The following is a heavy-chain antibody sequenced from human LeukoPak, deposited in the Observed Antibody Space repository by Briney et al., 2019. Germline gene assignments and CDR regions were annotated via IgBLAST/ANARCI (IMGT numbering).Heavy chain of an antibody. CDR3: TRGGDAHKLGNF. D-gene: IGHD2-21*01. CDR1: DDSIRTNSYY. J-gene: IGHJ4*02. Sequence: PSETLSLTRSVSDDSIRTNSYYWGWIRLPPGKGLEWVGSLHFSGTPYYSPSLSSRVAVSRDMSKKQFSLTLRSVTATDTAVYFCTRGGDAHKLGNFWGPGILVTVSS. V-gene: IGHV4-39*01. CDR2: LHFSGTP.